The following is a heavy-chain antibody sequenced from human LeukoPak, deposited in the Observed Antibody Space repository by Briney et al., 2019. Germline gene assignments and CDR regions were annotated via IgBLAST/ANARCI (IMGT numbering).Heavy chain of an antibody. V-gene: IGHV4-39*01. J-gene: IGHJ4*02. CDR1: CGSISSSSYY. CDR2: SCSSGGT. Sequence: SETLSLTCTVSCGSISSSSYYWRWVRQPPVEGLACIGGSCSSGGTYYKASLKSRGTISVDTSKNQFSLKLSSVTAADTAVYYCARLMGKEYCSSTSCYKGQTDYWGQGTLVTVSS. D-gene: IGHD2-2*02. CDR3: ARLMGKEYCSSTSCYKGQTDY.